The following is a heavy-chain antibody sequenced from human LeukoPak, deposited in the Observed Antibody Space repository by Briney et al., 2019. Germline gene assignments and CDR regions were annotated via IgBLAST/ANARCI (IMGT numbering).Heavy chain of an antibody. Sequence: GGSLRLSCAASGFTFSSHWMTWVRQAPGKGLEWVACINSDGSYIQYVDSVKGRFSISRDNAKNSLFLQMSSLRAEDTAMYYCVTDSSWNNNNWYTRGLDCWGQGALVAVSS. CDR1: GFTFSSHW. V-gene: IGHV3-7*01. J-gene: IGHJ4*02. CDR3: VTDSSWNNNNWYTRGLDC. D-gene: IGHD1-20*01. CDR2: INSDGSYI.